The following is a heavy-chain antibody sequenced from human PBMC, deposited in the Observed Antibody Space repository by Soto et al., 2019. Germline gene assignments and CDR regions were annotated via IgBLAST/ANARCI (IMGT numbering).Heavy chain of an antibody. CDR1: GGSISSGDHY. CDR2: IYYSGSP. Sequence: PSETLSLTCSVSGGSISSGDHYWSWIRQSPGKGLEWIGYIYYSGSPYYNPSLKSRLTISVDTSKNQFSLKLSSVTAADTAVYYCAKTSREDYYYGMDVCDQGTTVTVSS. CDR3: AKTSREDYYYGMDV. J-gene: IGHJ6*02. V-gene: IGHV4-30-4*01. D-gene: IGHD1-26*01.